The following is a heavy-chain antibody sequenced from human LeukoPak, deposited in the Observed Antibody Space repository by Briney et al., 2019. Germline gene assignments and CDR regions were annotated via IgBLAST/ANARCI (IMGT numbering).Heavy chain of an antibody. V-gene: IGHV3-43*01. CDR1: GFTFDDYT. CDR3: AKDPSRPAALPNWFDP. D-gene: IGHD2-2*01. Sequence: GGSLRLSCAASGFTFDDYTMHSVRHPPGKGLEWLSLVSWDGGSTYYADSVMGRFTISRYNSKNTLYLQMNSLRAEDTAVYYCAKDPSRPAALPNWFDPWGQGTLVTVSS. J-gene: IGHJ5*02. CDR2: VSWDGGST.